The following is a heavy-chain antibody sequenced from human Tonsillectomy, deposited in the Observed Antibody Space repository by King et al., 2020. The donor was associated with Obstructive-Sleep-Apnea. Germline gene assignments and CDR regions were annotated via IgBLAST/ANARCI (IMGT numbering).Heavy chain of an antibody. V-gene: IGHV3-48*01. J-gene: IGHJ4*02. D-gene: IGHD4-17*01. CDR1: GFTFSTYS. Sequence: VQLVESGGGLVQPGGSLRLSCAVSGFTFSTYSMNWVRQAPGKGLEWVSYISSRSTAIDYADSVKGRFTISRDNAKNSLYLQMNSLRAEDTAVYYCVREIGDDYGDYGYFDYWGQGNLVTVSS. CDR2: ISSRSTAI. CDR3: VREIGDDYGDYGYFDY.